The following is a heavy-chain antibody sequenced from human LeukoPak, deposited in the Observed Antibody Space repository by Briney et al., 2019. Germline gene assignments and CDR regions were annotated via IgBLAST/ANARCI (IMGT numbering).Heavy chain of an antibody. CDR3: ARAGQRATSVYGY. CDR2: IKQDGSEK. Sequence: GGSLRLSCAASGFTFSNYWMSWVRQAPGKGLEWVANIKQDGSEKYYVDSVKGRFTISRDNAKNSLYLQMNSLRAEDTAVYYCARAGQRATSVYGYWGQGTLVTVSS. D-gene: IGHD1-26*01. J-gene: IGHJ4*02. CDR1: GFTFSNYW. V-gene: IGHV3-7*01.